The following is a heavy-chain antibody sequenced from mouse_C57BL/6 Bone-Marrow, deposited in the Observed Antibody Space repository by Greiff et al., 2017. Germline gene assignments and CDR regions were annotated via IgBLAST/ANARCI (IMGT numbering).Heavy chain of an antibody. J-gene: IGHJ3*01. CDR3: ARGLTGTRFAY. CDR1: GYAFSSYW. V-gene: IGHV1-80*01. D-gene: IGHD4-1*01. CDR2: IYPGDGDT. Sequence: VQLQQSGAELVKPGASVKISCKASGYAFSSYWMNWVKQRPGKGLEWIGQIYPGDGDTNYNGKFKGKATLTAVKSSSTAYMQLSSLTSEDSAVYFCARGLTGTRFAYWGQGTLVTVSA.